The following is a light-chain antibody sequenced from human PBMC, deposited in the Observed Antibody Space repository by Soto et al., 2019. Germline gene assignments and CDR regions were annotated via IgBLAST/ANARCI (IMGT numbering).Light chain of an antibody. CDR2: KAS. Sequence: DIQMTQSPSTLSASVGDRVIITCRASQSISSWLAWYQQKPGKAPKLLIYKASSLESGVPSRFSGSGSGTEFTLSLSSLQPDHCATFYCQQYNSYSLTFGPGTKVDVK. V-gene: IGKV1-5*03. CDR3: QQYNSYSLT. J-gene: IGKJ3*01. CDR1: QSISSW.